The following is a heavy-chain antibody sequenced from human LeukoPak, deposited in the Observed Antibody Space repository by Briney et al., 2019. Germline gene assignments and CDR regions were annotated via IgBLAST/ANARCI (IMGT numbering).Heavy chain of an antibody. J-gene: IGHJ3*02. D-gene: IGHD1-14*01. CDR1: GYVFTDYY. CDR2: INPNSGGT. Sequence: ASVTVSCKASGYVFTDYYIHWVRQPPGQGLEWMGWINPNSGGTNYAQKFQGRATMTRDTSISTAYMELSRLRSDDTAVYYCARLYTWSIWGQGTMVTVSS. V-gene: IGHV1-2*02. CDR3: ARLYTWSI.